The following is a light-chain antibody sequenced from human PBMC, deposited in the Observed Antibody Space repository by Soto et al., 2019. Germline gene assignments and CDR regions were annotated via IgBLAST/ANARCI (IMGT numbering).Light chain of an antibody. CDR1: QSVSSN. Sequence: EIVMTQFPATPSVSQGERATLSCRASQSVSSNLAWYQQKPGQAPRLLIYGASTRATGIPARFSGSGSGTEFTLTISSLQSEDFAVYYCQQYNNWPRTFGQGTKV. CDR2: GAS. J-gene: IGKJ1*01. CDR3: QQYNNWPRT. V-gene: IGKV3-15*01.